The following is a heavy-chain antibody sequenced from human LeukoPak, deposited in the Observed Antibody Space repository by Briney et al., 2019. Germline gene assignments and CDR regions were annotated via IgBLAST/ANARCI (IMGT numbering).Heavy chain of an antibody. Sequence: PGGSLRLSCVASGFTFSSSAMSWVRQAPGKGLEWVSVIRTTGGATYYADSVKGRFTISRDNSKNTLYLQMNSLRAEDTAVYYCARESSMGYDSSGYADAFDIWGQGTMVTVSS. J-gene: IGHJ3*02. CDR2: IRTTGGAT. D-gene: IGHD3-22*01. CDR3: ARESSMGYDSSGYADAFDI. V-gene: IGHV3-23*01. CDR1: GFTFSSSA.